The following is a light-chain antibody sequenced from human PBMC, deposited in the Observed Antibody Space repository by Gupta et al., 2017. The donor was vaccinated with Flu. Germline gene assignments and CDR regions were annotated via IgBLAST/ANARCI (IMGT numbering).Light chain of an antibody. CDR2: GAF. Sequence: EIVLTQPRPTPSVSPGERATLSCRDSQSINGNLAWYQQKPGQAPKLLIYGAFTRVTGIPARFSGSGSGTDFTLTISSLQSEDFAFYYCQQYNSWPLTFGGGTKVEIK. V-gene: IGKV3-15*01. CDR1: QSINGN. CDR3: QQYNSWPLT. J-gene: IGKJ4*01.